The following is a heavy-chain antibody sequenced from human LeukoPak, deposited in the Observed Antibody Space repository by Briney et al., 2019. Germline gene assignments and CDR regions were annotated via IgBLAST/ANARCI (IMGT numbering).Heavy chain of an antibody. CDR2: IYYSGST. Sequence: PSETLSLTCTVSGGSISSYYWSWIRQPPGKGLEWIGYIYYSGSTNYNPSLKSRVTISVDTSKNQFSLKLSSVTAADTAVYYCARGGGYSYGYAYWGQGTLVTVSS. D-gene: IGHD5-18*01. CDR1: GGSISSYY. V-gene: IGHV4-59*12. CDR3: ARGGGYSYGYAY. J-gene: IGHJ4*02.